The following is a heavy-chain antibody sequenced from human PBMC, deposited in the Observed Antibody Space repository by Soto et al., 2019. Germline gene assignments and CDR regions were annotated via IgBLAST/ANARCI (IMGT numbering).Heavy chain of an antibody. J-gene: IGHJ3*02. CDR2: ISAYNGNT. CDR1: GYTFTSYG. CDR3: ARGRGVYDFWSGYPTGAFDI. Sequence: ASVKVSCKASGYTFTSYGISWVRQAPGQGLERKGWISAYNGNTNYAQKLQGRVTMTRNTSISTAYMELSSLRSEDTAVYYCARGRGVYDFWSGYPTGAFDIWGQGTMVTVSS. V-gene: IGHV1-18*01. D-gene: IGHD3-3*01.